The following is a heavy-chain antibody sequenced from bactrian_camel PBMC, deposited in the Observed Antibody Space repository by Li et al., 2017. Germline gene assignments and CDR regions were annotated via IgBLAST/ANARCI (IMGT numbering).Heavy chain of an antibody. CDR1: AYAYSGSC. CDR3: ATTGFDF. CDR2: QGYDGRT. V-gene: IGHV3S67*01. Sequence: VQLVESGGGSAQAGGSLVLSCEASAYAYSGSCMGWVRQAAGKEREVVATQGYDGRTTYRGSVKGRFTVSRDNAKNTVYLQMNSLKSEDTALYYCATTGFDFWGQGTQVTVS. D-gene: IGHD5*01. J-gene: IGHJ6*01.